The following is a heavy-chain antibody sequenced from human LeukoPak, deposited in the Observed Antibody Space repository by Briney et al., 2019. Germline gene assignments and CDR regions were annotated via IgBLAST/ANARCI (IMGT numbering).Heavy chain of an antibody. D-gene: IGHD6-13*01. CDR3: VRGRRLFQISTAAGHFDY. Sequence: PSETLSLTCAVSGGPFNGYYWIWIRQPPGKGLEWIGEINDSGNVNYDPSLKSRATISIATSKNQFSLNLRSVTAADTALYYCVRGRRLFQISTAAGHFDYWGQGIPVTVSS. CDR1: GGPFNGYY. V-gene: IGHV4-34*01. CDR2: INDSGNV. J-gene: IGHJ4*02.